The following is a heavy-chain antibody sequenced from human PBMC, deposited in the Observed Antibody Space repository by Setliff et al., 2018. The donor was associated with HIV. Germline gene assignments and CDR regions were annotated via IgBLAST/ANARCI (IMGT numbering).Heavy chain of an antibody. CDR3: ARRSLEYYYDSSATGAFDI. Sequence: PSETLSLTCNVSGGSISIGGYYWGWIRQPPGEGLEWIGSIHYSGRTFYNPSVKSRIALSMDTSKNQFSLKPSSVTAADTAVYYCARRSLEYYYDSSATGAFDIWGQGTMVTVSS. CDR1: GGSISIGGYY. CDR2: IHYSGRT. V-gene: IGHV4-39*07. D-gene: IGHD3-22*01. J-gene: IGHJ3*02.